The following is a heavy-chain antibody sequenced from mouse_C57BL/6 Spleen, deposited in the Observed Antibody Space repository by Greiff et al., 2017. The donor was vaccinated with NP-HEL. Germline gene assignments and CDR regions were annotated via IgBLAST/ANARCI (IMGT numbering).Heavy chain of an antibody. J-gene: IGHJ4*01. Sequence: EVKLVASGGGLVKPGGSLKLSCAASGFTFSDYGMHWVRQAPEKGLEWVAYISSGSSTIYYADTVKGRFTISRDNAKNTLFLQMTSLRSEDTAMYYCARPPTYSTYAMDYWGQGTSVTVSS. CDR1: GFTFSDYG. D-gene: IGHD2-5*01. CDR3: ARPPTYSTYAMDY. V-gene: IGHV5-17*01. CDR2: ISSGSSTI.